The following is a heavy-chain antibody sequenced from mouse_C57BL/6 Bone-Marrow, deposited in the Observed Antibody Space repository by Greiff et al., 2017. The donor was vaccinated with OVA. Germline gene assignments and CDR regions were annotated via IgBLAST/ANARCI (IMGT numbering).Heavy chain of an antibody. CDR1: GYSITNGNHW. CDR3: ARGGIYDYDEGWAMDY. Sequence: EVHLVESGPALVKPSQTVSLTCTVPGYSITNGNHWWNWIRQVSGSKLEWIGYISSSGSTDSNPSLKSRISITRDTSKNQLFLQLNSVTTEDIATYYCARGGIYDYDEGWAMDYWGQGTSVTVSS. CDR2: ISSSGST. V-gene: IGHV3-4*01. D-gene: IGHD2-4*01. J-gene: IGHJ4*01.